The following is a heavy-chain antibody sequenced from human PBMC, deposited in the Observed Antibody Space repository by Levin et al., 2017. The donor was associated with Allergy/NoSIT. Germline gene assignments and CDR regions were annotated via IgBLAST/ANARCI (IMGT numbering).Heavy chain of an antibody. D-gene: IGHD2-15*01. V-gene: IGHV1-2*06. CDR3: ASLGWYCSGGSCYSRGSYYYYYYMDV. J-gene: IGHJ6*03. Sequence: ASVKVSCKASGYTFTGYYMHWVRQAPGQGLEWMGRINPNSGGTNYAQKFQGRVTMTRDTSISTAYMELSRLRSDDTAVYYCASLGWYCSGGSCYSRGSYYYYYYMDVWGKGTTVTVSS. CDR1: GYTFTGYY. CDR2: INPNSGGT.